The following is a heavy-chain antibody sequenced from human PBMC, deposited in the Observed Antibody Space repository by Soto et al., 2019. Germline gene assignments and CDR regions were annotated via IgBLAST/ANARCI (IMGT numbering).Heavy chain of an antibody. J-gene: IGHJ5*02. CDR3: ARESLYSGYDYRWFDP. CDR1: GGTFSSYT. CDR2: IIPILGIA. V-gene: IGHV1-69*04. D-gene: IGHD5-12*01. Sequence: ASVKVSCKASGGTFSSYTISWVRQAPGQGLEWMGRIIPILGIANYAQKFQGRVTITADKSTSTAYMELSSLRSEDTAVYYCARESLYSGYDYRWFDPWGQGTLVTVSS.